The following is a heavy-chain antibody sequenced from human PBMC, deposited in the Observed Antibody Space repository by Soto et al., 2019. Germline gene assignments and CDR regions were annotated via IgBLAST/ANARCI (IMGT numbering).Heavy chain of an antibody. V-gene: IGHV3-7*05. D-gene: IGHD2-15*01. CDR2: INQDESKI. CDR3: LKADIGRNSGWFDP. J-gene: IGHJ5*02. Sequence: EVQLVESGGGLVQPGGSLRLSCVASGFTFRNYWMSWVRQAPGKGLEWVANINQDESKIFYVDSVEGRFTISRDNARNSLHLQMDSLRAEDTAVYHCLKADIGRNSGWFDPWGPGTLVIVSS. CDR1: GFTFRNYW.